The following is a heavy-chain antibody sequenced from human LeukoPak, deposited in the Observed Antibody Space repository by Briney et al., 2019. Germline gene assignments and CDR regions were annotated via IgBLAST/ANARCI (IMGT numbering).Heavy chain of an antibody. CDR3: ARDQLGYCSSTSCYGSYYYYYGMDV. J-gene: IGHJ6*02. CDR1: GFTFSSYS. CDR2: ISSSSSYI. V-gene: IGHV3-21*04. Sequence: GGSLRLSCAASGFTFSSYSMNWVRQAPGKGLEWVSSISSSSSYIYYADSVKGRFTISRDNAKNSLYLQMNSLRAEDTAVYYCARDQLGYCSSTSCYGSYYYYYGMDVWGQGTTVTVSS. D-gene: IGHD2-2*01.